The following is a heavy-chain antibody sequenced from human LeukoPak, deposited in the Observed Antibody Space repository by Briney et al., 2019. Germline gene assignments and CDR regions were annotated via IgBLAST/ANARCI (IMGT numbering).Heavy chain of an antibody. CDR1: GYTFTGYY. CDR3: ARGRLPMVRGVMYNWFDP. D-gene: IGHD3-10*01. J-gene: IGHJ5*02. CDR2: INPNSGGT. V-gene: IGHV1-2*06. Sequence: ASVKVSCKASGYTFTGYYMHWVRQAPGQGLEWMGRINPNSGGTNYAQKFQGRVTTTRDTSISTAYMELSRLRSDDTAVYYCARGRLPMVRGVMYNWFDPWGQGTLVTVSS.